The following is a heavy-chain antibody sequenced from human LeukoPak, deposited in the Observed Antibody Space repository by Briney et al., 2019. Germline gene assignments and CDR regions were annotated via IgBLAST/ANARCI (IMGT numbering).Heavy chain of an antibody. Sequence: GGSLRLSCAASGFTFSSYGMHWVRQAPGKGLEWVAVISYDGSNKYYADSVKGRFTISRDNSKNTLYLQMNSLRAEDTAVYYCAKPIVVVRYFQHWGQGTLVTVSS. V-gene: IGHV3-30*18. CDR1: GFTFSSYG. CDR2: ISYDGSNK. CDR3: AKPIVVVRYFQH. D-gene: IGHD3-22*01. J-gene: IGHJ1*01.